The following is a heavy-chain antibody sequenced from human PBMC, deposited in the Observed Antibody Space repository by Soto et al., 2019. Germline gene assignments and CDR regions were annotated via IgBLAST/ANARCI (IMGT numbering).Heavy chain of an antibody. Sequence: GGSLRLSCAASGFTFSSYGMHWVRQAPGKGLEWVAVIWYDGSNKYYADSVKGRFTISRDNSKNTLYLQMNSLRAEDTAVYYCARDKGRQWLVSVFDYWGQGTLVTVSS. CDR1: GFTFSSYG. CDR2: IWYDGSNK. J-gene: IGHJ4*02. V-gene: IGHV3-33*01. D-gene: IGHD6-19*01. CDR3: ARDKGRQWLVSVFDY.